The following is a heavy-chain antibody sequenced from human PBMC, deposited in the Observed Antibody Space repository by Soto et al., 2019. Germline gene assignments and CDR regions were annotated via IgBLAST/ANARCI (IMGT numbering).Heavy chain of an antibody. Sequence: ASVKVSCKASGYTFTSYDINWVRQATGQGLEWMGWMNPNSGNTGYAQKFQGRVTMTRNTSISTAYMELSSLRSEDTAVYYCARERSAGYSSSWANDAAFDIWGQGTMVTGSS. CDR1: GYTFTSYD. V-gene: IGHV1-8*01. J-gene: IGHJ3*02. CDR3: ARERSAGYSSSWANDAAFDI. CDR2: MNPNSGNT. D-gene: IGHD6-13*01.